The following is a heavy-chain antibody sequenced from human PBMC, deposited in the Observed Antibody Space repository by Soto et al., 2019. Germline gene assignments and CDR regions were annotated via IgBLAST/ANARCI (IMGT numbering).Heavy chain of an antibody. J-gene: IGHJ4*02. CDR2: ISSRGETT. V-gene: IGHV3-23*01. CDR1: GFTFSNYA. CDR3: ANSFSPSDTNWNSHFDH. D-gene: IGHD1-1*01. Sequence: EVQLLESGGGLVQPGGSLRLSCAASGFTFSNYAMSWVRRAPGKGLEWVSAISSRGETTYYSESVKGRFTISRDNTKNTVYQQMSSLSADDAAIYYAANSFSPSDTNWNSHFDHWGQGALVTVSS.